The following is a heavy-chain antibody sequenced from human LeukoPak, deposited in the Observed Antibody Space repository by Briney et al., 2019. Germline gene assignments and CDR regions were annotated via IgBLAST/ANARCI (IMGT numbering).Heavy chain of an antibody. CDR1: GFTFSSYA. CDR3: ARAHDYGDYVELIDRYFDL. D-gene: IGHD4-17*01. J-gene: IGHJ2*01. V-gene: IGHV3-30-3*01. CDR2: ISYDGSNK. Sequence: PGGSLRLSCAASGFTFSSYAMHWVRQAPGKGLEWVAVISYDGSNKYYADSVKGRFTISRDNSKNTLYLQMNSLRAEDTAVYYCARAHDYGDYVELIDRYFDLWGRGTLVTVSS.